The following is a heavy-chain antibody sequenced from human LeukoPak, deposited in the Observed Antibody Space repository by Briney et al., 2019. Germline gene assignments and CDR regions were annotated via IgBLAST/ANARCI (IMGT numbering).Heavy chain of an antibody. CDR3: TRGLYETSGYGAGG. Sequence: ASVKVSCKASGYTFINYDINWVRQATGQGLEWMGWMNPKNGNTGYAQRFQGRVTMTRDTSISAAYLQLSSLTSEDTAVYYCTRGLYETSGYGAGGRGQGTLVTVSS. J-gene: IGHJ4*02. V-gene: IGHV1-8*01. CDR1: GYTFINYD. D-gene: IGHD3-22*01. CDR2: MNPKNGNT.